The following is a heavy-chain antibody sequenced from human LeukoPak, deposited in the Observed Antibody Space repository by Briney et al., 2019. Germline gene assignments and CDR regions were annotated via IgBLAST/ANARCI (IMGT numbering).Heavy chain of an antibody. V-gene: IGHV3-23*01. D-gene: IGHD3-22*01. CDR2: ISGSGGST. Sequence: GGSLRLSCAASGFTFSSYAMSWVRQAPGKGLEWVSGISGSGGSTYYADSVKGRFTISRDNSKNTLYLQMNSLRAEDTAVYYCAKDRGYYDGSGTTFDYWGQGTLVTVSS. J-gene: IGHJ4*02. CDR3: AKDRGYYDGSGTTFDY. CDR1: GFTFSSYA.